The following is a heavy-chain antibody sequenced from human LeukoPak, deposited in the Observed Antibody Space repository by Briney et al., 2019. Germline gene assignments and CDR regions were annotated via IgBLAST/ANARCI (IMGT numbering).Heavy chain of an antibody. CDR2: VSYDGSNK. D-gene: IGHD6-13*01. J-gene: IGHJ4*02. CDR3: ASRYSSSWTLDY. CDR1: GFTFSSYA. V-gene: IGHV3-30*01. Sequence: ERSLRLSCGASGFTFSSYAMHWVRQAPGKGLEWVAVVSYDGSNKYYAESVKGRFTISRDNSKNTLNLQMNSLRVEDTAVYYCASRYSSSWTLDYWGQGTLVIVSP.